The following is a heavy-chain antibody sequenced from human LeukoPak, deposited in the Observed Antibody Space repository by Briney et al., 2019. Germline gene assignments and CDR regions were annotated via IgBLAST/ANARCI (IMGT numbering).Heavy chain of an antibody. Sequence: GSLRLSCAASGFTFSSYSMNWVRQAPGKGLEWVSSISSSSYIYYADSVKGRFTISRDNAKNSLYLQMNSLRAEDTAVYYCARDLVGATSKADYWGQGTLVTVSS. D-gene: IGHD1-26*01. CDR2: ISSSSYI. V-gene: IGHV3-21*01. J-gene: IGHJ4*02. CDR1: GFTFSSYS. CDR3: ARDLVGATSKADY.